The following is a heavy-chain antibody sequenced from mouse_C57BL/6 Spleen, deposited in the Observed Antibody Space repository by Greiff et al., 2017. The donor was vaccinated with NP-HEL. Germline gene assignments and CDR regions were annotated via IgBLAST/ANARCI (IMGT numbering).Heavy chain of an antibody. V-gene: IGHV1-82*01. D-gene: IGHD1-1*02. CDR3: ARTLWTLHWYFDV. CDR2: IYPGDGDT. J-gene: IGHJ1*03. Sequence: VKLQESGPELVKPGASVKISCKASGYAFSSSWMNWVKQRPGKGLEWIGRIYPGDGDTNYNGKFKGKATLTADKSSSTAYMQLSSLTSEDSAVYFCARTLWTLHWYFDVWGTGTTVTVSS. CDR1: GYAFSSSW.